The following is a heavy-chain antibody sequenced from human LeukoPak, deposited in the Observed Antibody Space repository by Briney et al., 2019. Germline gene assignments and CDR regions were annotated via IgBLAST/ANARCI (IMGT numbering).Heavy chain of an antibody. CDR2: IIPIFGTA. CDR3: ARAASLGYYFDY. CDR1: GGTFSSYA. Sequence: GASVKVSCKASGGTFSSYAISWVRQAPGQGLEWMGGIIPIFGTANYAQKFQGRVTITTDESTSTAYMELSSLRSEDTAVYYCARAASLGYYFDYWGQGTLVTVSS. D-gene: IGHD7-27*01. V-gene: IGHV1-69*05. J-gene: IGHJ4*02.